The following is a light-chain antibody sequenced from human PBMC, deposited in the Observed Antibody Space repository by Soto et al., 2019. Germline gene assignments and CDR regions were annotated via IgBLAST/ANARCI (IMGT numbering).Light chain of an antibody. CDR1: QSVSSY. J-gene: IGKJ2*01. V-gene: IGKV3-11*01. CDR3: QQRSNWPPYT. CDR2: DAS. Sequence: EIVLTQSPATLSLSPGERATLSCRASQSVSSYLAWYQQTPGQAPRLLIYDASNRATGIPARFSGSGSGTDVTLTISSLEPEDFAVYACQQRSNWPPYTFGQGTKLEIK.